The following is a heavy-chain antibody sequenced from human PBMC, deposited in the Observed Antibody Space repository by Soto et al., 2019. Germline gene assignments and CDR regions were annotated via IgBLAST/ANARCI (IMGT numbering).Heavy chain of an antibody. V-gene: IGHV4-4*02. J-gene: IGHJ6*02. Sequence: PSETLSLTCAVSGGSISSDNWWSWVRQPPGKGLEWIGEIYHSGSTNYNPSLKSRVTISVDKSKNQFSLKLSSVTAADTAVYYCAREQWNPRKNNYYYYGMDVWGQGTTVTVSS. CDR1: GGSISSDNW. D-gene: IGHD1-1*01. CDR2: IYHSGST. CDR3: AREQWNPRKNNYYYYGMDV.